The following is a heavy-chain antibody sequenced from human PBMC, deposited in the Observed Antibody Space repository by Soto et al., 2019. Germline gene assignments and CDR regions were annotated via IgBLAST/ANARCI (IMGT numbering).Heavy chain of an antibody. CDR1: GFTFGDYA. D-gene: IGHD2-8*01. CDR3: TREGGPYCTNGVCYVDY. Sequence: GGSLRLSCTASGFTFGDYAMSWFRQAPGKGLEWVGFIRSKAYGGTTEYAASVKGRFTISRDDSKSIAYLQMNSLKTEDTAVYYCTREGGPYCTNGVCYVDYWGQGTLVTVSS. J-gene: IGHJ4*02. V-gene: IGHV3-49*03. CDR2: IRSKAYGGTT.